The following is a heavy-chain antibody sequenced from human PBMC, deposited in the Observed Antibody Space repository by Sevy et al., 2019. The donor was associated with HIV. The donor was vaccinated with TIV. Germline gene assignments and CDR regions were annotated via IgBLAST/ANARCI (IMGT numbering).Heavy chain of an antibody. Sequence: SETLSLTCAASDGSISSGYWWSWVRQPPGKGLEWIGEVYHSGTTNYNPSLKSRVTISVDKSKNQFSLKLTSVTAADTAVYYCARGPVQLERPYYFDYWGQGTLVTVSS. V-gene: IGHV4-4*02. CDR2: VYHSGTT. CDR1: DGSISSGYW. D-gene: IGHD1-1*01. J-gene: IGHJ4*02. CDR3: ARGPVQLERPYYFDY.